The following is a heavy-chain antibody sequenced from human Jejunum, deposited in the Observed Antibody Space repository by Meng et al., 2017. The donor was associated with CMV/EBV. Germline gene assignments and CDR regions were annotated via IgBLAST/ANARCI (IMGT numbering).Heavy chain of an antibody. CDR3: ARHGDYLDV. CDR1: GYTFTDNH. D-gene: IGHD2-21*02. V-gene: IGHV1-2*02. Sequence: SCNASGYTFTDNHLHWVRQAPEQGLEWMGWLTPKTGGTFYAQKFQGRVTMTGDTSMSTAYMELRRLTADDTAVYYCARHGDYLDVWGQGTTVTVSS. CDR2: LTPKTGGT. J-gene: IGHJ6*02.